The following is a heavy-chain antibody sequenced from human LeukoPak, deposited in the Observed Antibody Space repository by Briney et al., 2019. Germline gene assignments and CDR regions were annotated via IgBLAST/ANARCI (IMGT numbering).Heavy chain of an antibody. CDR3: ARSMGSSWWVGNGYYYYMDV. J-gene: IGHJ6*03. CDR2: ISAYNGNT. Sequence: VASVKVSCKASGYTFTSYGISWVRQAPGQGLEWMGWISAYNGNTSYAQKLQGRVTMTTDTSTSTAYMELRSLRSDDTAVYYCARSMGSSWWVGNGYYYYMDVWGKGATVTVSS. D-gene: IGHD6-13*01. CDR1: GYTFTSYG. V-gene: IGHV1-18*01.